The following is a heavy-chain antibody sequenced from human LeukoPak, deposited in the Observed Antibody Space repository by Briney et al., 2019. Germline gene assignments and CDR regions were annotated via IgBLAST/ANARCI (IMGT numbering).Heavy chain of an antibody. CDR1: GGSFSSYY. Sequence: PSETLSLTCAVYGGSFSSYYWTWIRQPPGKGLEWIGEINYSGSTKYSPSLKSRVTISVDTSKNQFSLKLSSVTAADTAVYYCARNSRREGYYDFWSGYYDAFDIWGQGTMVTVSS. J-gene: IGHJ3*02. CDR3: ARNSRREGYYDFWSGYYDAFDI. CDR2: INYSGST. V-gene: IGHV4-34*01. D-gene: IGHD3-3*01.